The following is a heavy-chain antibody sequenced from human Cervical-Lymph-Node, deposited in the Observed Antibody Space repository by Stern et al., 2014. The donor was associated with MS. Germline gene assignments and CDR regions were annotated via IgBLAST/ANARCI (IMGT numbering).Heavy chain of an antibody. CDR1: GFTFGSYA. Sequence: VQLVESGGGVVPPGRSLRLSCAASGFTFGSYAMHWVRQATGKGLEWVAVVSYDGNNEYYADSVKGRFNISRDKSKNTLYLQMNGLMGDETAVYYCASDRTSRAARPEFVHWGQGTLVTVSS. D-gene: IGHD6-6*01. CDR3: ASDRTSRAARPEFVH. V-gene: IGHV3-30-3*01. J-gene: IGHJ4*02. CDR2: VSYDGNNE.